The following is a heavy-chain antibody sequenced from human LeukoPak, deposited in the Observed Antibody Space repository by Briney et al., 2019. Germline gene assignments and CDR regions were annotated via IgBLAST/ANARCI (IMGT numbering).Heavy chain of an antibody. Sequence: GGSLRLSCAASGFTFSSYAMHWVRQAPGKGLEWVALISYDGSRKYFADSVKGRFTISRDNSKNTLYLKMDSLRAEDTAVYYCAAGREGAVTRILEYWGQGTLVTVSS. J-gene: IGHJ4*02. D-gene: IGHD4-17*01. CDR2: ISYDGSRK. CDR3: AAGREGAVTRILEY. V-gene: IGHV3-30*04. CDR1: GFTFSSYA.